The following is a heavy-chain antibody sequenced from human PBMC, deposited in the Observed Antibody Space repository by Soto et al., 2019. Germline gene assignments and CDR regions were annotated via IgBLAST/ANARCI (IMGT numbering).Heavy chain of an antibody. Sequence: ETLSLTCTVSGGSISSYYWSWIRQPPGKGLEWIGYIYYSGSTNYNPSLKSRVTISVDTSKNQFSLKLSSVTAADTAVYYCARSYSNYVGDVWGKGTTVTVSS. J-gene: IGHJ6*04. D-gene: IGHD4-4*01. CDR2: IYYSGST. CDR1: GGSISSYY. V-gene: IGHV4-59*08. CDR3: ARSYSNYVGDV.